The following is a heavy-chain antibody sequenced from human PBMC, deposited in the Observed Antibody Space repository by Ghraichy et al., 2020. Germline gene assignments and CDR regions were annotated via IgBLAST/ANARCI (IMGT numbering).Heavy chain of an antibody. CDR3: AKQLNPYSGSSMGYYYYYGMDV. CDR1: GFTFSSYA. J-gene: IGHJ6*02. D-gene: IGHD1-26*01. Sequence: SCAASGFTFSSYAMSWVRQAPGKGLEWVSAISGSGGSTYYADSVKGRFTISRDNSKNTLYLQMNSLRAEDTAVYYCAKQLNPYSGSSMGYYYYYGMDVWGQGTTVTVSS. CDR2: ISGSGGST. V-gene: IGHV3-23*01.